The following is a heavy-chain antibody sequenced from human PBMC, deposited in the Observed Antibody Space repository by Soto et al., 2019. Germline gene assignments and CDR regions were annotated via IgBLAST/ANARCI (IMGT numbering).Heavy chain of an antibody. J-gene: IGHJ4*02. V-gene: IGHV3-15*01. CDR1: GFTINDAW. CDR3: VATYGGTPARHYLDL. CDR2: IKSKGSGGTT. Sequence: VSLRRSCVASGFTINDAWMNWVRQAPGKGLEWVGRIKSKGSGGTTSYAAPVKGRFTISRDDSKNMLYLQMNSLKTEDTAVYYCVATYGGTPARHYLDLWCQGTLLTVSS. D-gene: IGHD1-26*01.